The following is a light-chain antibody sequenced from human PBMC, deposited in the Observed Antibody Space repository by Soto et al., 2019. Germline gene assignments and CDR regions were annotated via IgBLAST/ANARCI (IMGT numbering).Light chain of an antibody. CDR3: HQYGSSPRT. J-gene: IGKJ2*01. V-gene: IGKV3-20*01. Sequence: IVLTQSPGTLSLSPGERATLSCRASQSVSSNYLAWYQQKAGQAPRLLIYGASSRATGIPDRFSGSGSGTDFTLTISRLEPEDFAVYYCHQYGSSPRTFGQGTNLEIK. CDR2: GAS. CDR1: QSVSSNY.